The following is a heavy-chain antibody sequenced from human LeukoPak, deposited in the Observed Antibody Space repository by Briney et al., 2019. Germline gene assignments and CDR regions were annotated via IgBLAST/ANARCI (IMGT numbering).Heavy chain of an antibody. CDR1: GYTFTSYG. V-gene: IGHV1-8*02. D-gene: IGHD2-8*01. CDR2: MNPNSGNT. J-gene: IGHJ6*02. Sequence: ASVKVSCKASGYTFTSYGINWVRQATGQGLEWMGWMNPNSGNTGYAQKFQGRVTMTRNTSISTAYMELSSLRSEDTAVYYCASATRSILYLYGMDVWGQGTTVTVSS. CDR3: ASATRSILYLYGMDV.